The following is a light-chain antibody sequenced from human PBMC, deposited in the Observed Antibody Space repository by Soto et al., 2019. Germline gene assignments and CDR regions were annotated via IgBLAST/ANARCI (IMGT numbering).Light chain of an antibody. Sequence: DIQMTQSPSTLSGSVGDRVTITCRASQTISSWLAWYQQKPGKAPKLLIYKASTLKSGVQSRFSGSGSGTEFTLTIRSLQPDEFATDYCKHYNSYSEAVGQGTKVDIK. CDR3: KHYNSYSEA. CDR1: QTISSW. V-gene: IGKV1-5*03. J-gene: IGKJ1*01. CDR2: KAS.